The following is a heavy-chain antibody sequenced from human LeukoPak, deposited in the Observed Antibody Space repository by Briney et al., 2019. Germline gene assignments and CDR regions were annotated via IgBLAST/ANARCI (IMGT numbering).Heavy chain of an antibody. CDR2: IYYSGST. CDR1: GGSVSSGSYY. J-gene: IGHJ4*02. CDR3: ARDDAEADYFDY. V-gene: IGHV4-61*01. Sequence: PSETLSLTCTVSGGSVSSGSYYWSWIRQPPGKGLEWIGYIYYSGSTDYNPSLKSRVTISVDTSKNQFSLKLGSVTAADTAVYYCARDDAEADYFDYWGQGTLVTVSS.